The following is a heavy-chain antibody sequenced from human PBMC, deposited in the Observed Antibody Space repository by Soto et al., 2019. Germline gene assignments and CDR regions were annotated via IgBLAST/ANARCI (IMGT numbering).Heavy chain of an antibody. V-gene: IGHV3-30*18. D-gene: IGHD3-16*01. CDR3: AKVSEGSMITFGGVIAS. CDR2: ISFDGNIK. J-gene: IGHJ5*01. Sequence: GGSLRLSCAASGFTFSTYGMHWVRQAPGKGLEWVAVISFDGNIKYYADSVKGRFTISRDSSKTTLFLQMDSLRAEDTAVYFCAKVSEGSMITFGGVIASWGQGTQVTVS. CDR1: GFTFSTYG.